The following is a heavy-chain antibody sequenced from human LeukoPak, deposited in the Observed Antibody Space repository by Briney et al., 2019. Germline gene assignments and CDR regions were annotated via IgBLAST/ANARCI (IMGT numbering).Heavy chain of an antibody. CDR1: GFTFSTYW. CDR2: IKSDGST. V-gene: IGHV3-74*01. D-gene: IGHD3-22*01. CDR3: ARAPSEIGGYYPEYFRH. J-gene: IGHJ1*01. Sequence: GGSLRLSCAASGFTFSTYWMHWVRQAPGKGLAWVSRIKSDGSTNYADSVKGRFTISRDNAKNTVSLQMNSLRPEDTGVYYCARAPSEIGGYYPEYFRHWGQGTLVTVSS.